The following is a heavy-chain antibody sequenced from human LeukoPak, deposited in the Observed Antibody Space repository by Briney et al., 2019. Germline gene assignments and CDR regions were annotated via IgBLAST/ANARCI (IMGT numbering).Heavy chain of an antibody. CDR2: IYYSGST. CDR1: GGSISSYY. Sequence: SETLSLTCTVSGGSISSYYWSWIRQPPGKGLEWIGYIYYSGSTNYNPSLQSRVTISVDTSKNQFSLKLSSVTAADTAVYYCARLRGYYYGSGSYLNWFDPWGQGTLVTVSS. CDR3: ARLRGYYYGSGSYLNWFDP. V-gene: IGHV4-59*12. D-gene: IGHD3-10*01. J-gene: IGHJ5*02.